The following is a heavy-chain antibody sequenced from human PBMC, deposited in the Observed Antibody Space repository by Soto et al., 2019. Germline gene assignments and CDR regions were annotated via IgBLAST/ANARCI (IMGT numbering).Heavy chain of an antibody. J-gene: IGHJ5*02. CDR1: GYTFTRYT. CDR3: ARGIATGQLDP. V-gene: IGHV1-3*01. Sequence: ASVKVSCKASGYTFTRYTMNWVRQAPGQRLEWMGWINPDNGNTKSSQKFQYRVIITRDTSASTAYMDLSSLRSEDTAVYYCARGIATGQLDPWGQGTLVTVS. CDR2: INPDNGNT. D-gene: IGHD6-13*01.